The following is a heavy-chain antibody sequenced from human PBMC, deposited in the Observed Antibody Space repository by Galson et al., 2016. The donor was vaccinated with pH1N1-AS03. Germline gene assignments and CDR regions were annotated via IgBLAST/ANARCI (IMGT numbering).Heavy chain of an antibody. CDR3: VKGLWMTLDLTA. CDR1: GFTFSSYA. CDR2: FSGGVGRT. J-gene: IGHJ5*02. D-gene: IGHD3-9*01. Sequence: SLRLSCAVSGFTFSSYAMSWVRQAPGKGLEWVSTFSGGVGRTYYADSVRGRFTISRDTSNNTLYLQMNSLRAEDTAIYYCVKGLWMTLDLTAWGQGTLVTVSS. V-gene: IGHV3-23*01.